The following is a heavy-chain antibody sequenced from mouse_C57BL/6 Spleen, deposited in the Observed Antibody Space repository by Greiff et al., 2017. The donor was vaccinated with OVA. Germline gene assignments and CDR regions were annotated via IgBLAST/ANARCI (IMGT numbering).Heavy chain of an antibody. V-gene: IGHV1-26*01. J-gene: IGHJ1*03. D-gene: IGHD1-3*01. CDR1: GYTFTDYY. CDR2: INPNNGGT. Sequence: VQLQQSGPELVKPGASVKISCKASGYTFTDYYMNWVKQSHGKSLEWIGDINPNNGGTSYNQKFKGKATLTVDKSSSTAYMELRSLTSEDSAVYYCARLVYKGNSWYFDVWGTGTTVTVSS. CDR3: ARLVYKGNSWYFDV.